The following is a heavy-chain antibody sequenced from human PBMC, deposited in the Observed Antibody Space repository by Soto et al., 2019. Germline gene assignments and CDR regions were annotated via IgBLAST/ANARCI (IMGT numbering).Heavy chain of an antibody. CDR3: ARVGIAAPDY. CDR2: ISHSGST. D-gene: IGHD6-13*01. J-gene: IGHJ4*02. V-gene: IGHV4-4*02. Sequence: QVQLQESGPGLVKPSGTLSFTCVVSSGSISSSNWWSWVRQPPGKGLEWIGEISHSGSTNYNPSLKSRVTISLDKSKNQFSLKLSSVTAADTAVYYCARVGIAAPDYWGQGTLVTVSS. CDR1: SGSISSSNW.